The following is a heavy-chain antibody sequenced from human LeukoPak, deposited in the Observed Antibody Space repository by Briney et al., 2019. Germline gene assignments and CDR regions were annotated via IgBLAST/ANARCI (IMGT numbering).Heavy chain of an antibody. Sequence: SETLSLTCAVYGGSFSGYYWSWIRQPPGKGLEWIGEINHSGSTNYNPSPKSRVTISVDTSKNQFSLKLYTVTDADTAVYYCARLNHDGSGSYPDQWGQGTLVTVSA. D-gene: IGHD3-10*01. V-gene: IGHV4-34*01. CDR3: ARLNHDGSGSYPDQ. J-gene: IGHJ4*02. CDR2: INHSGST. CDR1: GGSFSGYY.